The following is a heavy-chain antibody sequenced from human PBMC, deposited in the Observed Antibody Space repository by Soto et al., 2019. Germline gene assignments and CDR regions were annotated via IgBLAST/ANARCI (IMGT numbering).Heavy chain of an antibody. CDR1: GFTFSSYG. D-gene: IGHD3-10*01. Sequence: PGGSLRLSCAASGFTFSSYGMHWVRQAPGKGLEWVAVISYDGSNKHYVDSVKGRFTISRDNSKNTLYLQMNSLRAEDTAVYCCARPRYNDDAFDIWGQGTMVTVSS. CDR2: ISYDGSNK. V-gene: IGHV3-30*03. J-gene: IGHJ3*02. CDR3: ARPRYNDDAFDI.